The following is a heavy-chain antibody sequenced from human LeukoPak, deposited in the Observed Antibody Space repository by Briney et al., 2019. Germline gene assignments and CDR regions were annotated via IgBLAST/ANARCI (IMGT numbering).Heavy chain of an antibody. D-gene: IGHD6-19*01. V-gene: IGHV3-30*02. Sequence: GGSLRLSCEASGFTFNNYGIHWVRQAPGKGLEWVAFIRYDGSNKYYTDSVKGRFTISRDNSKNTLYLQLDSLRAEDTAVYYCAKGRTEGGTLALDYWGQGTLVTVSS. CDR2: IRYDGSNK. CDR1: GFTFNNYG. CDR3: AKGRTEGGTLALDY. J-gene: IGHJ4*02.